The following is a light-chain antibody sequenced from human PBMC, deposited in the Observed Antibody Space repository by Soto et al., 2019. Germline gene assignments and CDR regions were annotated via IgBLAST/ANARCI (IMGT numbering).Light chain of an antibody. CDR3: QQYDDLPIT. V-gene: IGKV1-33*01. J-gene: IGKJ5*01. CDR2: DVS. Sequence: DIQMTQSPSSLPASVGDRVTITGRASQSISSYLNWYQQKPGKAPKLLIYDVSKLESGVPSRFSGSGSGTDFTFTISSLQAEDIATYFCQQYDDLPITFGQGTRLEIK. CDR1: QSISSY.